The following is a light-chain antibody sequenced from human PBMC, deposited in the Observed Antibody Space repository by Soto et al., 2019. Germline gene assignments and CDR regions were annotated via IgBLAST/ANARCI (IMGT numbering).Light chain of an antibody. J-gene: IGKJ4*01. V-gene: IGKV4-1*01. Sequence: DIAMTQSPDSVALSLGAMATMNCKCSRSVLYKSNNKNHLAWYQQKPGQPPQLIIYWASTRESGVPERFSGSGSGTDFTLTISSLEAEDVAFYWCQQYFDVPFTFGGGTKVAIK. CDR3: QQYFDVPFT. CDR1: RSVLYKSNNKNH. CDR2: WAS.